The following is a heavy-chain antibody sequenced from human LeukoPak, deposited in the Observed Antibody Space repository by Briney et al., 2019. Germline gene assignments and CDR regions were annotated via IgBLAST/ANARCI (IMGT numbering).Heavy chain of an antibody. Sequence: PGGSLRLSCEVSGFTFDDRAINWVRQAPGKGLEWVANINWNGGSTGYGDPVKGRFTISRDNTKNSVFLQMHSLRGDDTALYYCARDMLLEDAFDIWGQGTMVIVSS. CDR2: INWNGGST. CDR1: GFTFDDRA. V-gene: IGHV3-20*04. J-gene: IGHJ3*02. D-gene: IGHD3-10*02. CDR3: ARDMLLEDAFDI.